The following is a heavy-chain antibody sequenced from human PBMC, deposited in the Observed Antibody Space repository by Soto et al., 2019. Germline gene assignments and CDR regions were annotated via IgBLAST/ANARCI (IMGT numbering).Heavy chain of an antibody. J-gene: IGHJ4*02. Sequence: SETLSRTCAVAGGSISSSNWWSWVRQPPWKGLEWIGEIYHSGITNYNPYIKSRVTISVDKSKNKFSMKLSSVTAAETAVYYCARRVVVVVAASRGALDYSGQGTLVTVSS. V-gene: IGHV4-4*02. CDR3: ARRVVVVVAASRGALDY. CDR1: GGSISSSNW. D-gene: IGHD2-15*01. CDR2: IYHSGIT.